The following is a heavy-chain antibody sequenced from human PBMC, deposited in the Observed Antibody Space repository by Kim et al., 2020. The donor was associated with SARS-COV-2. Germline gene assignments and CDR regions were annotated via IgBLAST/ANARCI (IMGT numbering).Heavy chain of an antibody. CDR3: ARIGDY. D-gene: IGHD2-15*01. J-gene: IGHJ4*02. V-gene: IGHV5-51*01. CDR2: YPGDSDT. Sequence: YPGDSDTRYSPSFQGQVTISADKSISTAYLQWSSLKASDTAMYYCARIGDYWGQGTPVTVSS.